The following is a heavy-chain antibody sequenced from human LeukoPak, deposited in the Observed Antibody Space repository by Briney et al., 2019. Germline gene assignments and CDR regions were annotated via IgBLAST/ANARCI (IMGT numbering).Heavy chain of an antibody. CDR3: ASLQNVPSYYYYYVMDV. CDR1: GFTFSNYW. V-gene: IGHV3-74*01. Sequence: PGGSLRLSCAASGFTFSNYWMHWVRQAPGKGLVWVSRINSDGSTTNYADSVKGRFAISRDNAKNTLFLQTNSLRAEDTAVYYCASLQNVPSYYYYYVMDVWGQGTTVTVSS. J-gene: IGHJ6*02. D-gene: IGHD2/OR15-2a*01. CDR2: INSDGSTT.